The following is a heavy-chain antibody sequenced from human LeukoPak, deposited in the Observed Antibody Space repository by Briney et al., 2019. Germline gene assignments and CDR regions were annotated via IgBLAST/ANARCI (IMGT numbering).Heavy chain of an antibody. D-gene: IGHD3-3*01. Sequence: PGGSLRLSCAASGFTLSSYWMSWVRQAPGKGLEWVANIKQDGSEKYYVDSVKGRFTISRDNAKNSLYLQMNSLRAEDTAVYYCARDWRYDFWSGYQSLFDYWGQGTLVTVSS. CDR2: IKQDGSEK. V-gene: IGHV3-7*01. J-gene: IGHJ4*02. CDR3: ARDWRYDFWSGYQSLFDY. CDR1: GFTLSSYW.